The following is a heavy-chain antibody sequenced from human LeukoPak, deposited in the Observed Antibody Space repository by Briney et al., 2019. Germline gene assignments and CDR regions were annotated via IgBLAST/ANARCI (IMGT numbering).Heavy chain of an antibody. D-gene: IGHD3-22*01. Sequence: PSQTLSLTCTVSGGSISSGSYYWSWIRQPAGKGLEWIGRIYTSGSTNYNPSLKSRVTISVDTSKNQFSLKLSSVTAADTAVYYCAREGDDSSGYYTGYWGQGTLVTVSS. CDR1: GGSISSGSYY. V-gene: IGHV4-61*02. CDR3: AREGDDSSGYYTGY. CDR2: IYTSGST. J-gene: IGHJ4*02.